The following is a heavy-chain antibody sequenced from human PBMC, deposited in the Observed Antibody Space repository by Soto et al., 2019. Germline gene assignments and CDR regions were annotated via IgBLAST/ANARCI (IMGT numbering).Heavy chain of an antibody. D-gene: IGHD1-20*01. CDR2: IRDRVHSYST. CDR3: VSLWSVTGSRDY. V-gene: IGHV3-72*01. Sequence: PGGSLRLSCAVSGLTFSDHYTGWVRQAPGKGLDWVGRIRDRVHSYSTEYAASVKGRFTISRDDSRNSLYLQMNSLKMEDTAVFYCVSLWSVTGSRDYWGRGTLVTVSS. J-gene: IGHJ4*02. CDR1: GLTFSDHY.